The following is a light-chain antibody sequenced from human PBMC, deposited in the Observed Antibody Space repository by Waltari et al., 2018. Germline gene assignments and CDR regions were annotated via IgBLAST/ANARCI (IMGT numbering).Light chain of an antibody. CDR1: SGRIASNY. CDR2: EDN. CDR3: QSYDSSNQGV. V-gene: IGLV6-57*03. J-gene: IGLJ3*02. Sequence: NFMLTQPHSVSESPGKPVTISCTHSSGRIASNYVQWYQQRPGSAPTTVTYEDNQRPSGVPDRFSGSIDSSSNSASLTISGLKTEDEADYYCQSYDSSNQGVFGGGTKLTVL.